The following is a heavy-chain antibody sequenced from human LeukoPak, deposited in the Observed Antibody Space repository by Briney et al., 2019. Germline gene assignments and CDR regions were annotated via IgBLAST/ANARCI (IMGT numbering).Heavy chain of an antibody. CDR1: GFTFSSYG. V-gene: IGHV3-23*01. CDR2: ISGSGGST. Sequence: GGSLRLSCAASGFTFSSYGMSWVRQAPGKGLEWVSAISGSGGSTYYADSVKSRFTISRDNSKDTLYLQMNSLRAEDTAVYYCAKRHRRAIVGATTNYYYYMDVWGKGTTVTISS. D-gene: IGHD1-26*01. J-gene: IGHJ6*03. CDR3: AKRHRRAIVGATTNYYYYMDV.